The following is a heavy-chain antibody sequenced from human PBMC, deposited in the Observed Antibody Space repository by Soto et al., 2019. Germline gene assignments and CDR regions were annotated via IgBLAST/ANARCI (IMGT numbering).Heavy chain of an antibody. J-gene: IGHJ5*02. V-gene: IGHV4-59*01. CDR1: GGSISSYY. Sequence: KTSETLSLTCTVSGGSISSYYWSWIRQPPGKGLEWIGYIYYSGSTNYNPSLKSRVTISVDTSKNQFSLKLCSVTAADTAVYYCARESSGWLYNWFDPWGQGTLVTVSS. CDR3: ARESSGWLYNWFDP. CDR2: IYYSGST. D-gene: IGHD6-19*01.